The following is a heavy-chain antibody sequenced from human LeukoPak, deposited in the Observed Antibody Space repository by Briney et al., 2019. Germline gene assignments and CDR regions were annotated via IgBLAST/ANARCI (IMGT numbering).Heavy chain of an antibody. CDR2: IYYTGTT. V-gene: IGHV4-31*03. Sequence: SQTLSLTCTVSGGSISSGGYYWSLIRQHPGKGLEWIGYIYYTGTTYYNPSLKSRITISVDTSKNQFSLNLSSMTAADTAVYYCARAAWRGSNSRDAFDIWGQGTVVTVSS. J-gene: IGHJ3*02. CDR1: GGSISSGGYY. CDR3: ARAAWRGSNSRDAFDI. D-gene: IGHD4/OR15-4a*01.